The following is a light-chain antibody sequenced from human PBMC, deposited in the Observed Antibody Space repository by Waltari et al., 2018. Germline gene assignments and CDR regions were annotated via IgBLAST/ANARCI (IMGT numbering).Light chain of an antibody. J-gene: IGKJ4*01. CDR2: WAS. Sequence: DIVMTQSPESLAVSLGERATISCKTSESVLYSANNKNHLAWYQQKPGQPPRLLLYWASTRESGVPDRFIGSGSETDFTLTVTSLQAEDVAVYYCQQYYNTPLTFGGGTKVEVK. CDR3: QQYYNTPLT. CDR1: ESVLYSANNKNH. V-gene: IGKV4-1*01.